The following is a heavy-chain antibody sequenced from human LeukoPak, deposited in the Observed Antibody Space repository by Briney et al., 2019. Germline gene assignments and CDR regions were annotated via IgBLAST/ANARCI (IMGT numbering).Heavy chain of an antibody. CDR2: INPSGGST. Sequence: ASVKVSCKASGYTFNNYYMHWVRQAPGQGLEWMGIINPSGGSTSYAQKFQGRVTMTRDTSTSTVYMELSSLRSEDTAVYYCARVVTDNSAEGNYFDYWGQGTLVTVSS. D-gene: IGHD3-22*01. CDR1: GYTFNNYY. CDR3: ARVVTDNSAEGNYFDY. J-gene: IGHJ4*02. V-gene: IGHV1-46*02.